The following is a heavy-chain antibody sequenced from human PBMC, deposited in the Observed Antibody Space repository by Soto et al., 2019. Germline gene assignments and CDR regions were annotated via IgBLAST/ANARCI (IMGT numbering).Heavy chain of an antibody. Sequence: QVQLVESGGGVVQPGRSLRLSCAASGFSFSSYGMHWVRQAPGKGLEWVALIWFDGSNKYYADSVKGRFTISRDNSKNTVYLQMNSLRAEDTAVYYCARHYGSGSFDYWGQGTLVTVSS. D-gene: IGHD3-10*01. V-gene: IGHV3-33*01. J-gene: IGHJ4*02. CDR2: IWFDGSNK. CDR3: ARHYGSGSFDY. CDR1: GFSFSSYG.